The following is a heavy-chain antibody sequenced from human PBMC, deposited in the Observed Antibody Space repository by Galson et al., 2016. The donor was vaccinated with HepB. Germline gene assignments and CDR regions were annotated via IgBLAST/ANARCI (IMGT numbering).Heavy chain of an antibody. J-gene: IGHJ4*02. CDR2: IWYDGSNK. V-gene: IGHV3-33*08. Sequence: SLRLSCAGSGFIVSDNYMSWVRQAPGKGLEWVAVIWYDGSNKYYGDSVKGRFTISRDNSKNTVYLQMNSLRAEDTAVYYCARGFAVPGRIDYWGQGTLVTVSS. D-gene: IGHD2-2*01. CDR1: GFIVSDNY. CDR3: ARGFAVPGRIDY.